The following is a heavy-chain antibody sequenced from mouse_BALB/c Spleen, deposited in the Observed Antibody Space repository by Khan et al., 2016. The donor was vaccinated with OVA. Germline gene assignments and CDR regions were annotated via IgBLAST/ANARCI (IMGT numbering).Heavy chain of an antibody. CDR1: GYIFTNYG. D-gene: IGHD2-10*01. V-gene: IGHV9-3-1*01. Sequence: QIQLVQSGPELKKPGETVKISCKASGYIFTNYGMNWVKQSPGKALKWMGWINTYTGEPTYADDFKGRFAFSLETSASTAYLQINNLKNEDTATYFRARPPYFSYTLDYWGQGTSVTVSS. CDR2: INTYTGEP. J-gene: IGHJ4*01. CDR3: ARPPYFSYTLDY.